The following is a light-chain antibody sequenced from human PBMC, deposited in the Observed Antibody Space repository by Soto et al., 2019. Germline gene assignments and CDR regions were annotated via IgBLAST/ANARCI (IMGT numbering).Light chain of an antibody. CDR3: QQFSAYPLP. J-gene: IGKJ4*01. Sequence: AIQLTQSPSSLSASVGDRVTITCRASLGINTGVAWYQQKPGKSPKLLIYETSNLASGVSFRFSDTGYGTQFSLTIAGLQPEDFATYHCQQFSAYPLPCGGGTNVDIK. CDR1: LGINTG. CDR2: ETS. V-gene: IGKV1-13*02.